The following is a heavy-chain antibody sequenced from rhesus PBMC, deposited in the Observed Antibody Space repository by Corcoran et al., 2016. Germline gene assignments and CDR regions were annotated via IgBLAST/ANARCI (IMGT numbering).Heavy chain of an antibody. CDR1: GFTFSSYV. Sequence: DVQLVESGGGLVKPGGSLRLSCVASGFTFSSYVMHWVRQDPGKGREGVSVISESGGTIDNADAVKGRLTISRDNAKNSMFLQMNSLRAEDTAVYYCTRDCIGSGCYYGLESWG. J-gene: IGHJ6*01. CDR2: ISESGGTI. CDR3: TRDCIGSGCYYGLES. V-gene: IGHV3S26*01. D-gene: IGHD2-21*01.